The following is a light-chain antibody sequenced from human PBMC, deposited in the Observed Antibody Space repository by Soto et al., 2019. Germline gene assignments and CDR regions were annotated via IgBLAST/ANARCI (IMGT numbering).Light chain of an antibody. V-gene: IGKV3-15*01. CDR2: GAS. CDR3: HQYNNWLRWT. CDR1: QSISSN. J-gene: IGKJ1*01. Sequence: EIVMTQSPATLSVSPGERATPSCRASQSISSNLAWYQQKPGQSPRLLIYGASTRATGIPARFSGSGSGTEFTLTISSLQSEDFAVYYCHQYNNWLRWTFGQGTKVDIK.